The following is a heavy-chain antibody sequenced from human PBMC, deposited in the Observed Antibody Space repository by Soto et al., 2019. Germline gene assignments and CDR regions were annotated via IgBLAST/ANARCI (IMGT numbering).Heavy chain of an antibody. J-gene: IGHJ6*01. D-gene: IGHD6-19*01. CDR2: IFSNDEK. CDR1: GFSLSNARLG. Sequence: QVTLKESGPVLVKPTETLTLTCTVSGFSLSNARLGVSWIRQPPWKARELLAHIFSNDEKSYSTSLKSRLTVSQDTSYSQVVLTMTNMDPVDTATYYCARIKVSSGWTYYYYYGMEVWGEGTTVTGSS. V-gene: IGHV2-26*01. CDR3: ARIKVSSGWTYYYYYGMEV.